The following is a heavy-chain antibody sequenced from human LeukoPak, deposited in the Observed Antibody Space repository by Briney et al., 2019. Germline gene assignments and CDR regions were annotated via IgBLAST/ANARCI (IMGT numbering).Heavy chain of an antibody. CDR3: ARLIDYYGSGSSP. V-gene: IGHV4-39*01. Sequence: PSETLSLTCTVSGGSISSSSYYWGWIRQPPGKGLEWIGSIYYSGSTYYNPSLKSRVTISVDTSKNQFSLKLSSVTAADTAVYYCARLIDYYGSGSSPWGQGTLVTVSS. D-gene: IGHD3-10*01. CDR1: GGSISSSSYY. J-gene: IGHJ5*02. CDR2: IYYSGST.